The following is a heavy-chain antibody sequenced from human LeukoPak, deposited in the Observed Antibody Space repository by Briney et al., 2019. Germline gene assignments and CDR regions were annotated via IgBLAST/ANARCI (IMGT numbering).Heavy chain of an antibody. D-gene: IGHD2-2*01. CDR1: GYTFTSFG. CDR2: ISVYNGNT. Sequence: ASVKVSCKASGYTFTSFGVSWVRQAPGQGLEWMGWISVYNGNTDYAQKLQGRVTMTTDTSTSTAYMELRSLRSDDTAVYYCARSTLRMPLNYWGQGTLVTVSS. CDR3: ARSTLRMPLNY. J-gene: IGHJ4*02. V-gene: IGHV1-18*01.